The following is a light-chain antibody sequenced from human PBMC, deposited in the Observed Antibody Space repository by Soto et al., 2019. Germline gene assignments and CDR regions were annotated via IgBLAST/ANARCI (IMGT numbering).Light chain of an antibody. Sequence: QSALTQPASGSGSPGQSITISCTGTSSDVGGYNYVSWYQQHPGKAPKLMIYDVSNRPSGVSNRFSGSKSGNTASLTISGLQAEDEDDYYCSSYTSSSTHNYVFGTGTKVTVL. CDR3: SSYTSSSTHNYV. CDR1: SSDVGGYNY. CDR2: DVS. V-gene: IGLV2-14*01. J-gene: IGLJ1*01.